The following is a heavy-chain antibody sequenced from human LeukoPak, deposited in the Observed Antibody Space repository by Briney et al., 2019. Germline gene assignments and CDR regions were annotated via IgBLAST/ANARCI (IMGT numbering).Heavy chain of an antibody. D-gene: IGHD4-17*01. Sequence: ASVKVSCKASGYTSTSYYMHWVRQAPGQGLEWMGIINPSGGSTSYAQKFQGRVTMTRDTSTSTVYMELSSLRSEDTAVYYCARLPHDYGEGMNWFDPWGQGTLVTVSS. V-gene: IGHV1-46*01. J-gene: IGHJ5*02. CDR3: ARLPHDYGEGMNWFDP. CDR2: INPSGGST. CDR1: GYTSTSYY.